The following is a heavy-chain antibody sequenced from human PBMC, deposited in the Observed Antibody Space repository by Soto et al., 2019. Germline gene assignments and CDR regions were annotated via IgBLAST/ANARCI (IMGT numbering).Heavy chain of an antibody. CDR2: ISGTSSTT. CDR1: GYSFNTYS. CDR3: AREAPTIGSQYFQH. D-gene: IGHD1-26*01. J-gene: IGHJ1*01. V-gene: IGHV3-48*01. Sequence: EVQLVESGGGVVQRGGSLRLSWAASGYSFNTYSMNWVRQAPGKGLEGLSYISGTSSTTYYADSVKGRFTISRDNAKNSLYLQMNSLRAGDTALYYCAREAPTIGSQYFQHWGQGNLVNVSS.